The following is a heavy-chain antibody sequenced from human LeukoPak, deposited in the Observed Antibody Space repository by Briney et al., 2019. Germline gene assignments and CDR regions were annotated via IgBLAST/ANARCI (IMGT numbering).Heavy chain of an antibody. V-gene: IGHV3-48*01. CDR2: IRSSGASI. J-gene: IGHJ4*02. D-gene: IGHD1-1*01. CDR1: GFTFSSYS. CDR3: ARDTTRYSSYYFDY. Sequence: PGGSLRLSCVASGFTFSSYSMSWVRQAPGKGLDWVAYIRSSGASIYYADSVKGRFTISRDNDKHSLYLQMNTLRAEDTAIYYCARDTTRYSSYYFDYWGQGSLVTVSS.